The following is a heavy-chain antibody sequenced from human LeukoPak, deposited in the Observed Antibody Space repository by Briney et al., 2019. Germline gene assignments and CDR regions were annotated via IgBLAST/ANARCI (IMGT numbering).Heavy chain of an antibody. D-gene: IGHD3-16*02. CDR2: IYHSGST. Sequence: SETLSLTCAVSGGSISSSNWWSWVRQPPGKGLEWIGEIYHSGSTNYNPSLKSRVTISVDKSKNQFSLKLSSVTAADTAVCYCARVDMITFGGVIVRYYFDYWGQGTLVTVSS. CDR1: GGSISSSNW. V-gene: IGHV4-4*02. J-gene: IGHJ4*02. CDR3: ARVDMITFGGVIVRYYFDY.